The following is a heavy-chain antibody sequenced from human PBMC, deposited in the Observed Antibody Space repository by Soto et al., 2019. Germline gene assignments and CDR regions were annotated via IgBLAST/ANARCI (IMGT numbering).Heavy chain of an antibody. J-gene: IGHJ4*02. CDR1: GFTFSSYG. D-gene: IGHD5-12*01. CDR2: IWYDGSNK. CDR3: ARDPSGYDYLFDY. Sequence: QVQLVESGGGVVQPGRSLRLSCAASGFTFSSYGMHWVRQAPGKGLEWVAVIWYDGSNKYYADSVKGRFTISRDNSKNTLYLQTNSLRAEDTAVYYCARDPSGYDYLFDYWGQGTLVTVSS. V-gene: IGHV3-33*01.